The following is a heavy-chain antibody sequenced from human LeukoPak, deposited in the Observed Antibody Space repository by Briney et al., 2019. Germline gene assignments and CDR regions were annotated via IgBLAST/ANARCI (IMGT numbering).Heavy chain of an antibody. D-gene: IGHD3-22*01. V-gene: IGHV3-30-3*01. Sequence: QPGGSLRLSCVVSGFTVTGYSTHWVRQAPGKGLEWVAVMSYDGTNKYYADSVKGRFTISRDNSKNTLYLQMNNLRAQDTAVYCCARAGGITMIREVKVLNAFDIWGQGTMVTVSS. CDR2: MSYDGTNK. CDR1: GFTVTGYS. J-gene: IGHJ3*02. CDR3: ARAGGITMIREVKVLNAFDI.